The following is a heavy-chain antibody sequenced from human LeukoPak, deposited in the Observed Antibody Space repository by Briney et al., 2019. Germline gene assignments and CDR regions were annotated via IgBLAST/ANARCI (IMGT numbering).Heavy chain of an antibody. J-gene: IGHJ4*02. CDR2: IKEDGTRK. V-gene: IGHV3-7*01. D-gene: IGHD5-24*01. CDR1: GFTFSSHW. CDR3: ARDWVYKIDY. Sequence: GGSLRLSCAASGFTFSSHWMTWVRQAPGKGLEWVANIKEDGTRKNYMDSVKGRFTISRDNAKNTLILQMNSLRVEDTAVYYCARDWVYKIDYWGRGTLVTVSS.